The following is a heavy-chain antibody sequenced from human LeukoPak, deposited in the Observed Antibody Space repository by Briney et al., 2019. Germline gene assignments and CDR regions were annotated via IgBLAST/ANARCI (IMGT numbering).Heavy chain of an antibody. Sequence: SETLSLTCTVSGGSISSYYWSWIRQPPGKGLEWIGYIYYSGSTNYNPSLKSRVTISVDTSKNQFSLKLSSVTAADTAVYYCAGGYCSSTSCYSYYYYMDVWGKGTPVTVSS. D-gene: IGHD2-2*02. J-gene: IGHJ6*03. CDR2: IYYSGST. V-gene: IGHV4-59*08. CDR1: GGSISSYY. CDR3: AGGYCSSTSCYSYYYYMDV.